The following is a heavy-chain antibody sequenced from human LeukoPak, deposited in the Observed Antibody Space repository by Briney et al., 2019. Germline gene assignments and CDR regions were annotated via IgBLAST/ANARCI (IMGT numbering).Heavy chain of an antibody. V-gene: IGHV4-59*08. Sequence: SETLSLTCTVSGGSISSYYWSWIRQPPGKGLEWIGYIYYSGSTNYNPSLKSRVTISVDTSKNQFSLKLSSVTAADTAVYYCARGERVLRYFDWPGSWFDPWGQGTLVTVSS. CDR3: ARGERVLRYFDWPGSWFDP. J-gene: IGHJ5*02. CDR2: IYYSGST. CDR1: GGSISSYY. D-gene: IGHD3-9*01.